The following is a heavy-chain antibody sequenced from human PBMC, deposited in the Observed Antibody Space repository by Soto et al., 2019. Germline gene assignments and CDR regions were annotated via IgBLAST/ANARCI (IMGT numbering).Heavy chain of an antibody. CDR2: ISGSGGST. Sequence: GGSLRLSCAASGFTFSSYAMSWVRQAPGKGLEWVSAISGSGGSTYYADSVKGRFTIARDNSKNTLYLQMNSLRAEDTALYYCAKTATGYSGYDYYWFDPWGQGTLVTVSS. CDR1: GFTFSSYA. D-gene: IGHD5-12*01. J-gene: IGHJ5*02. V-gene: IGHV3-23*01. CDR3: AKTATGYSGYDYYWFDP.